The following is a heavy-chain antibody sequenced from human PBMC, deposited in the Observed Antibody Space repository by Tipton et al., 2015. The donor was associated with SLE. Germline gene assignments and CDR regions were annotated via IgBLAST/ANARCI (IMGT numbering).Heavy chain of an antibody. J-gene: IGHJ4*02. CDR2: ISGSGEST. CDR1: GFTFSSHA. D-gene: IGHD3-22*01. Sequence: QLVQSGGGLVQPGGSLRLSCAASGFTFSSHAMTWVRQAPGKGLEWVSGISGSGESTFYVDSAQGRFTISRDNSKNTLYLQMNSLRGEDTAVYYCARDVGGYDESGYSGLDWGQGTRVTVSS. V-gene: IGHV3-23*04. CDR3: ARDVGGYDESGYSGLD.